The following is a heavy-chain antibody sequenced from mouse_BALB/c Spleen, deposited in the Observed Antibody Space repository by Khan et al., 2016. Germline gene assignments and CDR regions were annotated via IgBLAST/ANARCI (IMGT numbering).Heavy chain of an antibody. J-gene: IGHJ4*01. D-gene: IGHD2-1*01. Sequence: VQLKQSGPELVKPGASVKVSCKASGYTFTSYNMYWVKQSHGKSLEWIGYIDPYNGGTNSNQKFKGKATLTVDKSSSPAYMHLNSLTSEDSVVCYCASDLLWYAMDYWGQGTSVTVSS. CDR2: IDPYNGGT. V-gene: IGHV1S135*01. CDR1: GYTFTSYN. CDR3: ASDLLWYAMDY.